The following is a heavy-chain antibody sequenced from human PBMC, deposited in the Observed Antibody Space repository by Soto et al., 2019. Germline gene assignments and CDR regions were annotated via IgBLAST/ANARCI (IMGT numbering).Heavy chain of an antibody. CDR1: GFTFTSSA. CDR3: AAAGGFAPYYFDY. V-gene: IGHV1-58*01. Sequence: SVKVSCKSSGFTFTSSAVQWVRQARGQRLEWIGWIVVGSGNTNYAQKFQERVTITRDMSTSTAYMELSSLRSEDTAVYYCAAAGGFAPYYFDYWGQGTLVTVSS. J-gene: IGHJ4*02. D-gene: IGHD5-12*01. CDR2: IVVGSGNT.